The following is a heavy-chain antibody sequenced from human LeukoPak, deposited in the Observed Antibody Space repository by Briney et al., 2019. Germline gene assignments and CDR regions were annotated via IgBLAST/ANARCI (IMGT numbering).Heavy chain of an antibody. CDR2: ISSSGSTI. CDR3: ARAGVEYSSFPVDY. V-gene: IGHV3-11*04. J-gene: IGHJ4*02. Sequence: GGSLRLSCAASGFTFSDYHMSWIRQAPGKGLEWVSYISSSGSTIYYADSVKGRFTISRDNAKNSLYLQMNSLRAEDTAVYYCARAGVEYSSFPVDYWGQGTLVTVSS. CDR1: GFTFSDYH. D-gene: IGHD6-6*01.